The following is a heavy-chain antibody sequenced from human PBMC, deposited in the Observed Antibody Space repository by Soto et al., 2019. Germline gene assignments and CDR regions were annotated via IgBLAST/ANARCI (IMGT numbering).Heavy chain of an antibody. Sequence: QVQLVQSGAEVKKPGASVKVSCKASGYTFTSYGISWVRQAPGQGLEWMGWISAYNGNTNYAQKLQGRVTMTTDTSTSPGYMELRSLRSGDTGVYYCARDAWAQWEPDYWGQGTLVTASS. CDR1: GYTFTSYG. J-gene: IGHJ4*02. CDR2: ISAYNGNT. D-gene: IGHD1-26*01. CDR3: ARDAWAQWEPDY. V-gene: IGHV1-18*04.